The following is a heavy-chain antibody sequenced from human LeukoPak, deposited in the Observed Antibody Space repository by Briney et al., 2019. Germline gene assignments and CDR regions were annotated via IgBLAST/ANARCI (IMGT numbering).Heavy chain of an antibody. J-gene: IGHJ3*02. D-gene: IGHD3-16*02. CDR2: ISGRGRST. CDR1: GFTFSNYG. V-gene: IGHV3-23*01. CDR3: AKDGGFIIRAFDI. Sequence: GGSLRLSCAASGFTFSNYGMNWVRQAPGKGLEWVSTISGRGRSTYYADSVKGRFIISRDNSKNTLHLQMNSLRAEDTAVYYCAKDGGFIIRAFDIWGQGTMVTVSS.